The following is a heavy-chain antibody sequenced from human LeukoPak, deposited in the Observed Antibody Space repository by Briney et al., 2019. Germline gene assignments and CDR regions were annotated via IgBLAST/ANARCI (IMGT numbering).Heavy chain of an antibody. CDR3: ARDTKSGYSNFDY. CDR1: GYTFTSYG. J-gene: IGHJ4*02. V-gene: IGHV1-18*01. Sequence: ASVKVSCKASGYTFTSYGISWVRQAPGQGLEWMGWISAYNGNTNYAQKLQGRVTMTTDTSTSTAYIELRSLRSDDTAVYYCARDTKSGYSNFDYWGQGTLVTVSS. D-gene: IGHD3-3*01. CDR2: ISAYNGNT.